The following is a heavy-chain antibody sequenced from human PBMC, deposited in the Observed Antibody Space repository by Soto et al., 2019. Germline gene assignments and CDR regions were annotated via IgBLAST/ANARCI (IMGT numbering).Heavy chain of an antibody. CDR2: IRSKAQGGTT. CDR1: GFTSGDYA. D-gene: IGHD6-19*01. CDR3: TRGTSGWGTSSDY. Sequence: PGGSLRLSCPASGFTSGDYAMSWFRQAPGKGLEWVGLIRSKAQGGTTDYAASVKGRFTISRDDSKSIAYLQMDSLKIEDTALYYCTRGTSGWGTSSDYWGQGTLVTVSS. J-gene: IGHJ4*02. V-gene: IGHV3-49*03.